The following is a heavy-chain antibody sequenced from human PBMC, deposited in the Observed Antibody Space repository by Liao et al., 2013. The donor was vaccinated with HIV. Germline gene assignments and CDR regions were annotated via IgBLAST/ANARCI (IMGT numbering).Heavy chain of an antibody. J-gene: IGHJ2*01. D-gene: IGHD2-15*01. CDR3: ARGSVVHWYFDL. CDR1: GGSFSGYY. Sequence: QVQLQQWGAGLLKPSETLSLTCAVYGGSFSGYYWSWIRQPAGKGLEWIGRIYTSGSTNYNPSLKSRVTISVDTSKNQFSLKLSSVTAADTAVYYCARGSVVHWYFDLWAVAPWSLSPQ. CDR2: IYTSGST. V-gene: IGHV4-59*10.